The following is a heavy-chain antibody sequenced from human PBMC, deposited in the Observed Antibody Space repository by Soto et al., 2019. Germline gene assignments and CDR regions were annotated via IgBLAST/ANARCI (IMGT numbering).Heavy chain of an antibody. CDR2: ISPLKGRT. V-gene: IGHV1-18*04. Sequence: QVQLVQSGSDLKRPGASMKVSCKASGYTFTSYGISWVRQAPGQGLEWMAWISPLKGRTQYSQKAQGRVTLSTDTSSNTAYMEMTTLRVDDTAVYYCAMDYGDRPEYFKHWGQGTLVTVS. CDR1: GYTFTSYG. CDR3: AMDYGDRPEYFKH. D-gene: IGHD4-17*01. J-gene: IGHJ1*01.